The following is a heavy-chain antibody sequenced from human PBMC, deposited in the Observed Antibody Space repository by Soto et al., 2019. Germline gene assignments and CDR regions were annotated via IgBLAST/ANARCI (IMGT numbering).Heavy chain of an antibody. CDR1: DFAFSNAW. CDR2: IKSRALGGTT. CDR3: TTDSYSPIVEVRFDY. D-gene: IGHD1-26*01. J-gene: IGHJ4*01. Sequence: GGSLRLSCAASDFAFSNAWINWVRQAPGKGLEWVGRIKSRALGGTTDFAAPVRSRFAITRDDSRNMVYMQMNNLNTEDTAVYYCTTDSYSPIVEVRFDYWGHGTLVTGSS. V-gene: IGHV3-15*07.